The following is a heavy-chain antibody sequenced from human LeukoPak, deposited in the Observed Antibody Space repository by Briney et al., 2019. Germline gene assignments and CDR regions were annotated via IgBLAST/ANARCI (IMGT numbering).Heavy chain of an antibody. CDR2: IYYSGST. CDR1: GGSISSSSYY. Sequence: SETLSLTCTVSGGSISSSSYYWGWIRQPPGKGLEWIGSIYYSGSTYYNPSLKSRVTISVDTSKNPFSLKLSSVTAADTAVYYCARPGRWTDAFDIWGQGTMVTVSS. J-gene: IGHJ3*02. CDR3: ARPGRWTDAFDI. V-gene: IGHV4-39*01. D-gene: IGHD5-24*01.